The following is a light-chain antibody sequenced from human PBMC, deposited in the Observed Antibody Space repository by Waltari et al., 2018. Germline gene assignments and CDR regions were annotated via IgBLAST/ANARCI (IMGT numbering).Light chain of an antibody. CDR3: ASYTTSNTLL. CDR1: SRDVGVYDY. CDR2: DVF. Sequence: QSALTQPASVSGSPGQSITISCTGTSRDVGVYDYVSWYQQHPGKVPKLIIYDVFKRPSGVSSRFSGSKSGNTASLTISGLQTDDGADYYCASYTTSNTLLFGGGTKLTVL. V-gene: IGLV2-14*03. J-gene: IGLJ2*01.